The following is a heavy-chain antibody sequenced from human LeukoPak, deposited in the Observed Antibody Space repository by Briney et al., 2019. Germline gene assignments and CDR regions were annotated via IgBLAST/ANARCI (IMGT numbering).Heavy chain of an antibody. CDR2: ISRSSSYI. J-gene: IGHJ6*03. CDR3: AREHSGYDFPGRDYYYMDV. Sequence: GGSLRLSCAASGSTFSSYSMNWVRQAPGKGLGWVSSISRSSSYIYYADSVKGRFTISRDNAKNSLYLQMNSLRAEDTAVYYCAREHSGYDFPGRDYYYMDVWGKGTTVTVSS. D-gene: IGHD5-12*01. V-gene: IGHV3-21*01. CDR1: GSTFSSYS.